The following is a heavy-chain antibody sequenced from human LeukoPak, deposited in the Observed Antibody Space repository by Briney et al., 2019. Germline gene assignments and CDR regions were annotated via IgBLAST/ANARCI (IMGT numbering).Heavy chain of an antibody. D-gene: IGHD4-17*01. J-gene: IGHJ4*02. CDR3: ARVAGYGLTVTNYFDY. CDR2: ISAYNGNT. Sequence: ASVKVSCKASGYTFTSYGFSWVRQAPGQGLEWMGWISAYNGNTNYAQKLQGRVTMTTDTSTNTAYMELRSLRSDDTAVYHCARVAGYGLTVTNYFDYRGQGTLVTVSS. CDR1: GYTFTSYG. V-gene: IGHV1-18*01.